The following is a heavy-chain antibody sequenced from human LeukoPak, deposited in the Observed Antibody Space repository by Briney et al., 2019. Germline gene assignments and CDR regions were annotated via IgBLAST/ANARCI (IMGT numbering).Heavy chain of an antibody. CDR3: ARHDCDSSRCSVNWFDP. D-gene: IGHD2/OR15-2a*01. CDR2: IYDSGNT. CDR1: GVSLSSSPYY. J-gene: IGHJ5*02. V-gene: IGHV4-39*01. Sequence: SETLSLTCTVSGVSLSSSPYYWGWIRQPPGKGLEWIGTIYDSGNTNYNPSLRSRLTISVDTSRNQFSLKLSSVTAADTAVYYCARHDCDSSRCSVNWFDPWGQGTLVTVSS.